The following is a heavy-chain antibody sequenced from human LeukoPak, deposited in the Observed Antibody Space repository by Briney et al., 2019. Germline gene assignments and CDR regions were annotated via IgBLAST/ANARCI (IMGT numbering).Heavy chain of an antibody. CDR1: GFTFSSYS. V-gene: IGHV3-21*01. J-gene: IGHJ3*02. Sequence: PGGSLRLSCAASGFTFSSYSMNWVRQAPGKGLEWVSSISSSSSYIYYADSVKGRFTISRDNAKNSLYLQMNSLRAEDTAVYYCARDKYYYDSSGYYHDAFDIWGQGTMVTVSS. CDR2: ISSSSSYI. CDR3: ARDKYYYDSSGYYHDAFDI. D-gene: IGHD3-22*01.